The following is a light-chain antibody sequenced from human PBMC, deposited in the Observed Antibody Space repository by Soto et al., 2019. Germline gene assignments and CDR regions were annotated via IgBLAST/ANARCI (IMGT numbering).Light chain of an antibody. CDR1: QIVSSSY. CDR3: QKSDSSPPWA. Sequence: EIFSTQSLGTLSVSPGYRCTPSRKAIQIVSSSYLAWYQQKPGQAHRLLIYGAYSRATGIPDRFSGRGSGTDFTLTISRLEPEDFAVYYCQKSDSSPPWALGKGTKVDIK. V-gene: IGKV3-20*01. CDR2: GAY. J-gene: IGKJ1*01.